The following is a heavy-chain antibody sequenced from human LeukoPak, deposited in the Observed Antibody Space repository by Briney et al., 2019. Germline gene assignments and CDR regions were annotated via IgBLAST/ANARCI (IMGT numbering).Heavy chain of an antibody. CDR1: GYSISAGYF. D-gene: IGHD1-26*01. V-gene: IGHV4-38-2*01. CDR2: VHHTGSD. J-gene: IGHJ3*01. Sequence: MPAETLSLTCAISGYSISAGYFWGWIRQSPVKGLEWIGSVHHTGSDYYNPSLKSRVTIAIDTSKNHFSLNLTSVTAADTAVFFCARVIVTATHVPDVFDLWGQGILVTVSS. CDR3: ARVIVTATHVPDVFDL.